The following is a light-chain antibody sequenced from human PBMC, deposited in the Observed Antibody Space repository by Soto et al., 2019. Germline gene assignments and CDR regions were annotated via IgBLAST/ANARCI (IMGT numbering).Light chain of an antibody. J-gene: IGKJ4*01. Sequence: DIVMTQSADSLAVSLGERATINCKSSQSVFSNSNNKKYLAWYQQKPGQPPKLLIHWASIRESGVPDRFSGSGSGTDFTLTISSLEAEDVAFYWCQQYFDVPFTFGGGTKVDIK. CDR1: QSVFSNSNNKKY. CDR3: QQYFDVPFT. V-gene: IGKV4-1*01. CDR2: WAS.